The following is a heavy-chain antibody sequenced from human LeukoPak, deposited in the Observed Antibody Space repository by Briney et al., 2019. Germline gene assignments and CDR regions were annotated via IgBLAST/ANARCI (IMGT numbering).Heavy chain of an antibody. Sequence: ASVKVSCKASGYTFTSYYMHWVRQAPGQGLEWMGIINPSGGSTSYAQKFQGRVTMTRDTSTSTAYMELRSLRSDDTAVYYCAREGWFDLLDAFDIWGQGTMVTVSS. CDR1: GYTFTSYY. J-gene: IGHJ3*02. CDR2: INPSGGST. CDR3: AREGWFDLLDAFDI. V-gene: IGHV1-46*01. D-gene: IGHD3-10*01.